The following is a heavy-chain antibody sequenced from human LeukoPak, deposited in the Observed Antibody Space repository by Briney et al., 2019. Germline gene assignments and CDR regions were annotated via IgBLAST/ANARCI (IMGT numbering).Heavy chain of an antibody. CDR3: ARDSADLGLLIWFDP. D-gene: IGHD3-10*01. CDR2: INPNSGGT. CDR1: GYTFTGYY. J-gene: IGHJ5*02. Sequence: GASVKVSCKASGYTFTGYYMHWVRQAPGQGLEWMRWINPNSGGTNYAQKFQGRVTMTRDTSISTAYMELSRLRSDDTAVYYCARDSADLGLLIWFDPWGQGTLVTVSS. V-gene: IGHV1-2*02.